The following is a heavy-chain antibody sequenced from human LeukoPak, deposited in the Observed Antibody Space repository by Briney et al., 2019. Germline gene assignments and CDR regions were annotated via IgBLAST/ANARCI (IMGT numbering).Heavy chain of an antibody. J-gene: IGHJ4*02. CDR1: GGSISSTGYY. D-gene: IGHD6-13*01. Sequence: SETLSLTCTVSGGSISSTGYYWGWIRQPPGKGLEWIGEINHSGSTNYNPSLKSRVTISVDTSKNQFSLKLSSVTAADTAVYYCARGLGSSSGWGQGTLVTVSS. CDR2: INHSGST. CDR3: ARGLGSSSG. V-gene: IGHV4-39*07.